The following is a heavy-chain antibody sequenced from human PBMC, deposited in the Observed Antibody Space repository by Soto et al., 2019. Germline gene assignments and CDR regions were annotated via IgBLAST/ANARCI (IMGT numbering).Heavy chain of an antibody. CDR3: AAESTVTTTVYFQH. V-gene: IGHV1-58*02. J-gene: IGHJ1*01. D-gene: IGHD4-17*01. CDR1: GFTFTSSA. Sequence: SVKVSCKASGFTFTSSAMQWVRQARGQRLEWIGWIVVGSGNTNYAQKFQERVTITRDMSTSTAYMELSSLRSEDTAVYYCAAESTVTTTVYFQHWGQGTLVTVSS. CDR2: IVVGSGNT.